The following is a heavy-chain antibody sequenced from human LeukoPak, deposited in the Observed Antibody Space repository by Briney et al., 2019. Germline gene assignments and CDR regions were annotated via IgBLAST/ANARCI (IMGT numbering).Heavy chain of an antibody. D-gene: IGHD6-19*01. J-gene: IGHJ4*02. CDR3: AREVGSGWLDY. CDR1: GFTFSSYS. CDR2: ISSSSSSYI. V-gene: IGHV3-21*01. Sequence: PGGSLRLSCAASGFTFSSYSMNWVRQAPGKGLEWVSSISSSSSSYIYYADSVKGRFTISRDNAKNSLYLQMNSLRAEDTDVYYCAREVGSGWLDYWGQGTLVTVSS.